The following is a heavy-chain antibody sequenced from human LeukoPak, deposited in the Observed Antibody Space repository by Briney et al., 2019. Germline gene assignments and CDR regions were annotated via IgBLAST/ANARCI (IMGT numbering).Heavy chain of an antibody. J-gene: IGHJ4*02. CDR2: IKQDGSEK. V-gene: IGHV3-7*01. Sequence: PGGSLRLSCAASGFTFSSYWMSWVRQAPGKGLEWVANIKQDGSEKYYVDSVKGRFTISRDNAKNSLYLQMNSLRAEDTAVYYCAREAVYYYGSGSSKDPFDYWGQGTLVTVSS. D-gene: IGHD3-10*01. CDR3: AREAVYYYGSGSSKDPFDY. CDR1: GFTFSSYW.